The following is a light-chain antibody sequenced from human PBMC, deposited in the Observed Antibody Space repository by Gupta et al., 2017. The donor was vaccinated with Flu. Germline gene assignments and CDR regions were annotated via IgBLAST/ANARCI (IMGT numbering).Light chain of an antibody. CDR3: QQNDSNPLLT. V-gene: IGKV1-39*01. Sequence: SSLSASVGDRGTITCRASQSISNYLSWYQKKPGEAPKLLVYRASSWQSGVPSRFSGSGYGTDVTLTISSRQPEDCAGYFCQQNDSNPLLTFGHGTKVDIK. CDR2: RAS. CDR1: QSISNY. J-gene: IGKJ1*01.